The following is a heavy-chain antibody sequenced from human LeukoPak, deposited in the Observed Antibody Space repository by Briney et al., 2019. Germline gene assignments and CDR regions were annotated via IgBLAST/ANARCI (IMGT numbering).Heavy chain of an antibody. CDR1: GFTFSSYS. Sequence: GGSLRLSCAAYGFTFSSYSTNLVRQAPGKGLEWGSYISSSSSTIYYADSVKGRFTISRDNAKNSLYLLMNSVRDEDTAVYYCARVDSGSYQLDYWGQGTLVTVSS. CDR3: ARVDSGSYQLDY. V-gene: IGHV3-48*02. J-gene: IGHJ4*02. CDR2: ISSSSSTI. D-gene: IGHD1-26*01.